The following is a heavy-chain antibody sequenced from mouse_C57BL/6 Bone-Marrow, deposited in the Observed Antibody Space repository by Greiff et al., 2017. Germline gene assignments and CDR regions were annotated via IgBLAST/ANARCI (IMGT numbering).Heavy chain of an antibody. CDR3: ARGLRRGWYFDV. D-gene: IGHD2-4*01. J-gene: IGHJ1*03. CDR1: GYTFTDYE. Sequence: QVQLQQSGAELVRPGASVTLSCKASGYTFTDYEMHWVKQTPVHGLEWIGAIDPETGGTAYNQKFKGKAILTADKSSSTAYMELRSLTSEDSAVYYWARGLRRGWYFDVWGTGTTVTVSS. V-gene: IGHV1-15*01. CDR2: IDPETGGT.